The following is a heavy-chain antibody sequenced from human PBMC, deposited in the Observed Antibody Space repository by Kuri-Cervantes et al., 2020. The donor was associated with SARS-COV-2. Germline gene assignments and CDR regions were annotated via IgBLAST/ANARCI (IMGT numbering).Heavy chain of an antibody. CDR1: GYSFTSYW. CDR3: ARVSTIFGVALHGYYYMDG. D-gene: IGHD3-3*01. J-gene: IGHJ6*03. V-gene: IGHV5-51*01. CDR2: IYPGDSDT. Sequence: KVSCKGSGYSFTSYWIGWVRQMPGKGREWMGIIYPGDSDTRYSPSFQGQVTISANKSISTAYLQWSSLKASNTAMYYCARVSTIFGVALHGYYYMDGWGKGTTVTVSS.